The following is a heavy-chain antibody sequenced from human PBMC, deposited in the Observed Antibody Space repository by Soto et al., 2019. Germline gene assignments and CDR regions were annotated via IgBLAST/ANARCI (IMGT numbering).Heavy chain of an antibody. CDR1: GGSISSYY. Sequence: SETLSLTCTVSGGSISSYYWSWIRQPPGKGLEWIGYIYYSGSTNYNPSLKSRVTISVDTSKNQFSLRLSSVTAADTAVYYCARRYGSALDIWGQRTMVTVS. CDR2: IYYSGST. D-gene: IGHD1-26*01. J-gene: IGHJ3*02. CDR3: ARRYGSALDI. V-gene: IGHV4-59*08.